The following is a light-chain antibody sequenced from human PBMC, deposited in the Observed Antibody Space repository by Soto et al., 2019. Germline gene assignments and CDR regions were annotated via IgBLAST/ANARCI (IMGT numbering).Light chain of an antibody. CDR1: SSDVGNYNL. CDR3: CSNAGRSTVG. CDR2: EST. Sequence: QSALTQPASVSGSPGQSITISGTGTSSDVGNYNLVSWYQQHPGKAPKLIIYESTKRPSGVSNRFSGSKSGNTASLTISRLQAEDEADYHCCSNAGRSTVGFGGGTKVTVL. J-gene: IGLJ2*01. V-gene: IGLV2-23*01.